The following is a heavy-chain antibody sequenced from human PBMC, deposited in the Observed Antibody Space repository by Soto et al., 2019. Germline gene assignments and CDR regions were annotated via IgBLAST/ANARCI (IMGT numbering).Heavy chain of an antibody. Sequence: SETLSLTCTVSGGSISSGDYYWSWIRQPPGKGLEWIGYIYYSGSTYYNPSLKSRVTISVDTSKNQFSLKLSSVTAADTAVYYCARLGGRGGIAAADDAFDIWGQGTMVTVSS. CDR1: GGSISSGDYY. CDR2: IYYSGST. CDR3: ARLGGRGGIAAADDAFDI. J-gene: IGHJ3*02. D-gene: IGHD6-13*01. V-gene: IGHV4-30-4*01.